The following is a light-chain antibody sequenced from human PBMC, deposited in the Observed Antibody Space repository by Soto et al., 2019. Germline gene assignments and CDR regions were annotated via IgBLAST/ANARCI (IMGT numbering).Light chain of an antibody. Sequence: QSALTQPRSVSGSPGQSVTISCTGTSRDVGGYNYVSWYQQHPGKAPKVMIYDVTKRPSGVPDRFFGSKSGNTASLTISGLQAEDESDYYCCSYAGGSYVFGTGTKLTVL. V-gene: IGLV2-11*01. CDR3: CSYAGGSYV. J-gene: IGLJ1*01. CDR1: SRDVGGYNY. CDR2: DVT.